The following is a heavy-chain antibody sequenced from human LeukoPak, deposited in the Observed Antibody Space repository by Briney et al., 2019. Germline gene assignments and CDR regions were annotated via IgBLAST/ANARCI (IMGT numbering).Heavy chain of an antibody. J-gene: IGHJ4*02. CDR3: ARGRFSGYGAD. V-gene: IGHV1-2*02. CDR2: INPNSGGT. D-gene: IGHD5-12*01. Sequence: ASAKVSCKVSGYTLTELSMHWVRQAPGQGLEWMGWINPNSGGTNFAQKFQGRVTMTRDTSISTAYMELSSLTSDDTAVYYCARGRFSGYGADWGQGTLVTVSS. CDR1: GYTLTELS.